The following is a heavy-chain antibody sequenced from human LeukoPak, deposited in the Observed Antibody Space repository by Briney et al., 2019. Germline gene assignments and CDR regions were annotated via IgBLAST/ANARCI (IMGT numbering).Heavy chain of an antibody. V-gene: IGHV3-30-3*01. Sequence: PGRSLRLSCAASGFTFSSYAMHWVRQAPGKGLEGVAVISYDGSNKYYADSVKGRFTISRDNSKNTLYLQMNSLRAEDTAVYYCARVGKPRFGVVIMFDYWGQGTLVTVSS. CDR3: ARVGKPRFGVVIMFDY. D-gene: IGHD3-3*01. CDR1: GFTFSSYA. CDR2: ISYDGSNK. J-gene: IGHJ4*02.